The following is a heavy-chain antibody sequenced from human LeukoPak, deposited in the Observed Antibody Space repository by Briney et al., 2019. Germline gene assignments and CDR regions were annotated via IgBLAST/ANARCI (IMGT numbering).Heavy chain of an antibody. J-gene: IGHJ6*03. CDR2: ISSSSSTI. Sequence: GGSLRLSCAASGFTFSSYSMNWVRQAPGKGLEWVSYISSSSSTIYYADSVKGRFTISRDNAKDSLYLQMNSLRAEDTAVYYCARDLKQLEDYYYMDVWGKGTTVTVSS. CDR3: ARDLKQLEDYYYMDV. CDR1: GFTFSSYS. V-gene: IGHV3-48*01. D-gene: IGHD6-13*01.